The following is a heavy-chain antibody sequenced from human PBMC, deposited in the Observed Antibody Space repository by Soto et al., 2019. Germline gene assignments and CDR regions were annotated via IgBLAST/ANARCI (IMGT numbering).Heavy chain of an antibody. CDR3: ASSLRMPGIGNYYYGMDV. CDR2: IMPIFGGP. V-gene: IGHV1-69*12. D-gene: IGHD6-13*01. J-gene: IGHJ6*02. CDR1: GGIFSDFS. Sequence: QVQLVQSGAEVKKPGSSLKVSCKASGGIFSDFSFSWVRQAPGQGLEWMGGIMPIFGGPDYAQRFRGRVTITADEVTRTAFMELRGLTSEDSSTYYCASSLRMPGIGNYYYGMDVWGQGTTGTVSS.